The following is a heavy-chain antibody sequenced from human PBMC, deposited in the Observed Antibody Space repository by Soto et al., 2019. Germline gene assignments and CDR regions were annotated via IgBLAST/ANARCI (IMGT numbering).Heavy chain of an antibody. CDR1: GYTFTSYD. CDR2: MNPNSGNT. CDR3: AGERTRGFDP. J-gene: IGHJ5*02. V-gene: IGHV1-8*01. Sequence: QVQLVQSGAEVKKPGASVKVSCKASGYTFTSYDINWVRQATGQGLEWMGWMNPNSGNTAYAQKFLGRATMTRNTSISTAYMELSSLRSEDTAVYYGAGERTRGFDPWGQGTLVTVSS.